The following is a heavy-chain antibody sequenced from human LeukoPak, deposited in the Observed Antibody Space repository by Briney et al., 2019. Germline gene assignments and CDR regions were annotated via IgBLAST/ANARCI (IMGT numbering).Heavy chain of an antibody. CDR3: AREHYFYHMDG. J-gene: IGHJ6*03. CDR2: ITTSSTYM. Sequence: PGGSLRLSCAASGFTFSAYNMNWVRRTPGKGLEWVSSITTSSTYMFYADSVRGRFTISRDNAENSLYLQMNSLRVEDTAVYYCAREHYFYHMDGWGEGTTVTVSS. CDR1: GFTFSAYN. V-gene: IGHV3-21*01.